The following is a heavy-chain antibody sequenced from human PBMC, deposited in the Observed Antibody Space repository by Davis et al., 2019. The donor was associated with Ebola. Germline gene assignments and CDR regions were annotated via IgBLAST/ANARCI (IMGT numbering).Heavy chain of an antibody. V-gene: IGHV3-21*01. CDR3: ARGGSGIFGGDAFDI. CDR2: ISSSSSYI. Sequence: PGGSLRLSCAASGFTFSSYSMNWVRQAPGKGLEWVSSISSSSSYIYYADSVKGRLTISRDNAKNSLYLQMNSLRAEDTAVYYCARGGSGIFGGDAFDIWGQGTMVTVSS. D-gene: IGHD3-3*02. CDR1: GFTFSSYS. J-gene: IGHJ3*02.